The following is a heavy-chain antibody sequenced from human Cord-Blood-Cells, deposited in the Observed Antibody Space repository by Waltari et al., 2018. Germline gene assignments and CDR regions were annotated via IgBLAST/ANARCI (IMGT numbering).Heavy chain of an antibody. Sequence: QLQLQESGPGLVKPSETLSLTCTVSGGSISSSSYYWGWIRQPPGKGLEWIGSIYYSESTYDNPSLKSRVTISVDTSKNQFSLKLSSVTAADTAVYYCARLIVVVTAILDYWGQGTLVTVSS. V-gene: IGHV4-39*01. J-gene: IGHJ4*02. D-gene: IGHD2-21*02. CDR1: GGSISSSSYY. CDR3: ARLIVVVTAILDY. CDR2: IYYSEST.